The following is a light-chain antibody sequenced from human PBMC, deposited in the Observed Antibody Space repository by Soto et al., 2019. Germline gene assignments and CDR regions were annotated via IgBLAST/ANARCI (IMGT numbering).Light chain of an antibody. Sequence: EIVMTQSPATLSVSPGERATLSCRASQSISSELAWYQQRPGQPPRLLIYGASTRATGVPDRFTGSGSGSDITLTISGLQSEDFAVYYCQQGHNWPLTFGQGTRLDI. V-gene: IGKV3-15*01. CDR2: GAS. CDR3: QQGHNWPLT. J-gene: IGKJ2*01. CDR1: QSISSE.